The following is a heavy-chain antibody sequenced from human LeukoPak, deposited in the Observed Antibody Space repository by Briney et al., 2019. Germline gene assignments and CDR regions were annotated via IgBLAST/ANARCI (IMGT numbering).Heavy chain of an antibody. D-gene: IGHD3-22*01. V-gene: IGHV3-23*01. J-gene: IGHJ4*02. CDR3: VKKDVGYFPFDC. CDR2: ISAGGDRT. CDR1: GFIFSSYG. Sequence: PGGSLRLSCAASGFIFSSYGMIWVRQAPGKGLEWVSFISAGGDRTYYADSAKGRFTISRDNSKNTLYLQMNSLRVEDTAVYYCVKKDVGYFPFDCWGQGTLVTISS.